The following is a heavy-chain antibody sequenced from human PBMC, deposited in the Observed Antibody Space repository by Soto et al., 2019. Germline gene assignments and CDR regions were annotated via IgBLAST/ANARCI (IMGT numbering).Heavy chain of an antibody. CDR1: GGSINSDDSY. Sequence: PSETLSLTCTVSGGSINSDDSYWSWLRQPPGRGLEWIGYIYDSETTSYNLSLKSRVTISVGTFKNQFSQKLNSVTAEDTPVYYCARHRQSALVAMLVSSGMDVWGQGTTVAVYS. CDR2: IYDSETT. CDR3: ARHRQSALVAMLVSSGMDV. V-gene: IGHV4-30-4*01. J-gene: IGHJ6*02. D-gene: IGHD5-12*01.